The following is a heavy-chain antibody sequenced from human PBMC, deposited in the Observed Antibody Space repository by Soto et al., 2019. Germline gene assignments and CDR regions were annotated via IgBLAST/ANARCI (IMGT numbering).Heavy chain of an antibody. CDR3: ARFYPKKSIAAAGTVWFDP. D-gene: IGHD6-13*01. Sequence: SWIRXPPGKGLEWIGEINHSGSTNYNPSLKSRVTISVDTSKNQFSLKLSSVTAADTAVYYCARFYPKKSIAAAGTVWFDPWGQGTLVTVSS. CDR2: INHSGST. V-gene: IGHV4-34*01. J-gene: IGHJ5*02.